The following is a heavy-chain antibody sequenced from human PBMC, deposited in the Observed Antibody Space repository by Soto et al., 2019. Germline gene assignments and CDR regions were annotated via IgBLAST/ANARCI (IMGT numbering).Heavy chain of an antibody. Sequence: EVQLVESGGGLVQPGGSLRLSCAASGFDFSSYWMHWVRQAPGKGLVWVSRINPDGSITSYADSVKGRFTISRDNAKNKVLLQMDRLRGGDKALEYCGRGAVGSFGIWGFWGQGNLVTGSS. CDR3: GRGAVGSFGIWGF. D-gene: IGHD3-16*01. V-gene: IGHV3-74*01. CDR1: GFDFSSYW. CDR2: INPDGSIT. J-gene: IGHJ1*01.